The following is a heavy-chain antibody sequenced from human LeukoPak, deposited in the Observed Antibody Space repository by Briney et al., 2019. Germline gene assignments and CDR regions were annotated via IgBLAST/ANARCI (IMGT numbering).Heavy chain of an antibody. CDR2: MSYDGSNK. D-gene: IGHD6-19*01. Sequence: GRSLRLSCSASGFTFSNYVMHWVRQAPGKGLEWVALMSYDGSNKYYADSVKGRFTISRDNSKNTLYLQMNSLRAEDTAVYYCAREGREWLSVGIDYWGRGTLVTVSS. CDR3: AREGREWLSVGIDY. CDR1: GFTFSNYV. V-gene: IGHV3-30-3*01. J-gene: IGHJ4*02.